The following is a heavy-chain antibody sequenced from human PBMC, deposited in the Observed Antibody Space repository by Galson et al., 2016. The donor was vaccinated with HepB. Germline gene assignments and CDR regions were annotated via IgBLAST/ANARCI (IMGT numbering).Heavy chain of an antibody. J-gene: IGHJ5*02. V-gene: IGHV4-34*12. Sequence: LRLSCAASGFTFSDYYMSWIRQPPGKGLEWIGEIFHTGSTNYNPSLKSRVTISVDKSKNEFSLKLSSVTAADTAVYYRTRDPLQQFDPWGQGTLVTVSS. CDR1: GFTFSDYY. CDR2: IFHTGST. CDR3: TRDPLQQFDP. D-gene: IGHD2-15*01.